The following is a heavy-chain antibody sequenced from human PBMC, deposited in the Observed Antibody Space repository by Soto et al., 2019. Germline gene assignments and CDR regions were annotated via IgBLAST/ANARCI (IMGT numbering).Heavy chain of an antibody. V-gene: IGHV3-23*05. J-gene: IGHJ4*02. CDR3: VSWLSAHFDY. CDR2: IDNSGTRT. CDR1: PVGFSGLG. Sequence: EVQLLESGGRLVQTGQSLRLSCAASPVGFSGLGMSWVRQAPGKGLEWVSTIDNSGTRTHYADSVKGRFTISRDTSKYTLDLQMDYLRAEDTALYHCVSWLSAHFDYWGRGTLVTVSS. D-gene: IGHD6-19*01.